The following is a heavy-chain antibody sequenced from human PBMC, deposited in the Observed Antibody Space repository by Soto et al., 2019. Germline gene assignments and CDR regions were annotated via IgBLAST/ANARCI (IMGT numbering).Heavy chain of an antibody. D-gene: IGHD3-22*01. Sequence: SETLSLTCAVYGGSFSGYYWSWIRQPPGKGLEWIGEINHSGSTSYNPSLKSRVTISVDTSKNQFSLKLSSVTAADTAVYYCARRSTYYYDSSGYYHNWFDPWGQGTLVTVSS. J-gene: IGHJ5*02. V-gene: IGHV4-34*01. CDR2: INHSGST. CDR1: GGSFSGYY. CDR3: ARRSTYYYDSSGYYHNWFDP.